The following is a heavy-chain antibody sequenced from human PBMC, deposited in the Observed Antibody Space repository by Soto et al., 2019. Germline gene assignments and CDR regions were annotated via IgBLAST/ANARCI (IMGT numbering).Heavy chain of an antibody. V-gene: IGHV1-69*13. Sequence: ASVKVSCKASGGTFSSYAISWVRQAPGQGLEWMGGIIPIFGTANYAQKFQGRVTITADESTSTAYMELSSLRSEDTAVYYCARAPYGDYSGVVGYFDYWGQGTLVTVSS. D-gene: IGHD4-17*01. CDR3: ARAPYGDYSGVVGYFDY. CDR2: IIPIFGTA. CDR1: GGTFSSYA. J-gene: IGHJ4*02.